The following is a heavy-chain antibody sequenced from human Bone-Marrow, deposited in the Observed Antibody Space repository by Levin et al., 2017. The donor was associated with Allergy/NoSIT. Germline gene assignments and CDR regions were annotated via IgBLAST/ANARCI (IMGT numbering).Heavy chain of an antibody. D-gene: IGHD3-10*01. CDR2: INRYGDT. CDR1: NGSFSDYY. Sequence: SCSIYNGSFSDYYWSWIRQFPGRGLEWIGEINRYGDTNYNPSLTSRVTMSVDTSKKEFSLKFNSVTVADTAVYFCARDSLTMLRGIPLDLWGQGIPVTVSS. J-gene: IGHJ5*02. V-gene: IGHV4-34*01. CDR3: ARDSLTMLRGIPLDL.